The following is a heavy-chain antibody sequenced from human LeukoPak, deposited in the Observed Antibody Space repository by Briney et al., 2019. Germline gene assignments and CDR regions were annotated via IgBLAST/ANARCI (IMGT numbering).Heavy chain of an antibody. D-gene: IGHD3-10*01. CDR3: AKPLLGYYYGSENSRAFHMDV. V-gene: IGHV3-30*02. Sequence: GGSLRLSCAASGFTFNNFGMHWVRQAPGKGLKWVAFIRYDGSKKYYADSVKGRFTISRDNSENTLYLQMNSLRAEDTAVYYCAKPLLGYYYGSENSRAFHMDVWGKGTTVTVSS. J-gene: IGHJ6*03. CDR2: IRYDGSKK. CDR1: GFTFNNFG.